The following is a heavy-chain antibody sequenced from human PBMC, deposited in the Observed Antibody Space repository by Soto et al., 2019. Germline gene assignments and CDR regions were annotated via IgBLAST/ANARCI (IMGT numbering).Heavy chain of an antibody. D-gene: IGHD2-2*01. CDR1: GGSISRYY. CDR2: IYTSGST. J-gene: IGHJ4*02. Sequence: SETLSLTYTVSGGSISRYYWSWIRHLAGKGRAWIGRIYTSGSTNYNRSLKSRVTMSVDTSKNQFSLKLSSVTAADTAVYYCARACSSNSCYDVFDYWGQGTLVTVS. V-gene: IGHV4-4*07. CDR3: ARACSSNSCYDVFDY.